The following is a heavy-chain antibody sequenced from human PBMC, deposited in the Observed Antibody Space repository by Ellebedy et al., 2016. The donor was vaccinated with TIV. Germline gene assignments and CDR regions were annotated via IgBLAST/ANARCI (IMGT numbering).Heavy chain of an antibody. V-gene: IGHV3-7*01. J-gene: IGHJ4*02. CDR2: IKQDGSEK. Sequence: GGSLRLSXAASGFTFSSYWMSWVRQAPGKGLEWVGNIKQDGSEKYYVDSVKGRFTISRDNAKNSLYLQMNSLRAEDTAVYYCARELLSIAVAGALNYWGQGTLVTVSS. CDR1: GFTFSSYW. D-gene: IGHD6-19*01. CDR3: ARELLSIAVAGALNY.